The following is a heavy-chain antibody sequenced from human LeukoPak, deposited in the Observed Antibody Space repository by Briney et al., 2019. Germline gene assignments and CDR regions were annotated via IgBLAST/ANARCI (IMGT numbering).Heavy chain of an antibody. CDR3: ARTRPTDSYASGGVNWFDP. CDR2: ISAYNGNT. J-gene: IGHJ5*02. Sequence: ASVKVSCKASGYTFTSYGITWVRQAPGQGLEWMGWISAYNGNTNYAQKLQGRVTMTTDTSTSTAYMELRSLRSDDTAVYYCARTRPTDSYASGGVNWFDPWGQGTLVTVSS. CDR1: GYTFTSYG. D-gene: IGHD3-10*01. V-gene: IGHV1-18*01.